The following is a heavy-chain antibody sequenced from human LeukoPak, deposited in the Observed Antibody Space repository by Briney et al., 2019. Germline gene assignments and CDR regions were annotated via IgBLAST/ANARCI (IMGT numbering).Heavy chain of an antibody. CDR3: ARGQGATVPQVGKNWFDP. CDR2: IYYSGST. Sequence: SETLSLTCTVSGGSISSYYWSWIRQPPGKGLEWIGYIYYSGSTNYNPSLKSRVILSVDTSKNQFSLKLISVTVADTAIYYCARGQGATVPQVGKNWFDPWGQGTRVTVSS. D-gene: IGHD1-26*01. CDR1: GGSISSYY. J-gene: IGHJ5*02. V-gene: IGHV4-59*12.